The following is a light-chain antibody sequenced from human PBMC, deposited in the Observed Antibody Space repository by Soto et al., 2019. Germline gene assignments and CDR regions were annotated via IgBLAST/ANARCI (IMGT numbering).Light chain of an antibody. CDR2: SAS. J-gene: IGLJ2*01. Sequence: QAVVTQDPSLTVSPGGTVTLTCASNSGAVTSGYYPNWFQQKPGQAPRPLIYSASNRHSWTPARFSGSLLGGKAALTLSGVQPEDEADYYCLLYYGGTQLVFGGGPKLTVL. CDR1: SGAVTSGYY. V-gene: IGLV7-43*01. CDR3: LLYYGGTQLV.